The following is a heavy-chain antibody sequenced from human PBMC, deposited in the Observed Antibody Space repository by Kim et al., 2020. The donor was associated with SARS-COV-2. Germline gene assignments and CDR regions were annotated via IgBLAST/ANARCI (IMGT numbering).Heavy chain of an antibody. CDR3: ARGHYGLDI. V-gene: IGHV3-11*04. CDR1: GFTFSNYY. CDR2: ISPTSTST. Sequence: GGSLRLSCAASGFTFSNYYLSWIRQASGKGLEWVSYISPTSTSTYYADSVKGRFTISRDNAKNSLYLQMNSLRAEDTAVYYCARGHYGLDIWGQGTTVTVSS. J-gene: IGHJ6*02.